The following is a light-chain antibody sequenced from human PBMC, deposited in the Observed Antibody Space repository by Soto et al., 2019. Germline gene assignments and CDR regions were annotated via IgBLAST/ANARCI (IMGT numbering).Light chain of an antibody. CDR1: ESVSSN. Sequence: EIVMTQSPATLSVSPGERVTLSCRASESVSSNLAWYQQKPGQAPRLLMYGASTRATGIPARFSGSGSGTEFTLTISSLQSEDFAVYYCQQYDDCPETFGQGTKVDI. CDR2: GAS. J-gene: IGKJ1*01. V-gene: IGKV3-15*01. CDR3: QQYDDCPET.